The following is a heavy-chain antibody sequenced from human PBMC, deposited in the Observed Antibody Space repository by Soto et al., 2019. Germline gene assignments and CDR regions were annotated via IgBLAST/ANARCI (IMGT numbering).Heavy chain of an antibody. CDR1: GFSFSTYG. V-gene: IGHV3-23*01. CDR2: GGSGGST. D-gene: IGHD3-16*01. J-gene: IGHJ6*03. CDR3: VKFRGRAYHYYYMDV. Sequence: DVQLLESGGGLAQRGGSLRLSCAASGFSFSTYGMTWVRQAPGKGLEWVSYGGSGGSTYYADSVKGRFTISRDNSKNTLYLQMISLRAVDTAVYYCVKFRGRAYHYYYMDVWGNGTTVTVSS.